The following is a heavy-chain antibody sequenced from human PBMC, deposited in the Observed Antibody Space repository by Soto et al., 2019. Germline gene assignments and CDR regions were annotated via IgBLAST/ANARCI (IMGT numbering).Heavy chain of an antibody. CDR3: ARAPYFASGTYYYYALDV. D-gene: IGHD3-10*01. CDR1: GLTFSDHY. J-gene: IGHJ6*02. Sequence: QVQLVESGGGLVKPGGSLRLSCAASGLTFSDHYMTWIRQAPGKGLEWISYISSSAGTIYYADSVKGRFTISRDNAKNSLYLQMTNLRAEDTAVYYCARAPYFASGTYYYYALDVWGQGTTVTVSS. CDR2: ISSSAGTI. V-gene: IGHV3-11*01.